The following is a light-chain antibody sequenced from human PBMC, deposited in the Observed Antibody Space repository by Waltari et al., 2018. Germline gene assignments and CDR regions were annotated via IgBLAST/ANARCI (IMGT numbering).Light chain of an antibody. CDR3: AAWDDSLSGAWV. Sequence: QSVLTQPPSQSGTPGQRVTMSFSGSRSNIGSYSVHWSQQLPGKAPRLLMHSNDQRPSGVPGRFSASKSGTSASLDISGLQSEDEGDYYCAAWDDSLSGAWVFGGGTKLTVL. CDR2: SND. V-gene: IGLV1-44*01. J-gene: IGLJ3*02. CDR1: RSNIGSYS.